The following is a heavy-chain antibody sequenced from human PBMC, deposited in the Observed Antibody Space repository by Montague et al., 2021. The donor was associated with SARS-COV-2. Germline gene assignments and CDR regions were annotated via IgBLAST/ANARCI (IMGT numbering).Heavy chain of an antibody. CDR1: GGSISSYY. CDR3: ARAADILSGFYNDPFDY. V-gene: IGHV4-59*01. Sequence: SETLSLTCTVSGGSISSYYWSWIRQPPGKGLEWIGYIYYSVSTNYNPSLKSRVTISVDTSKNQFTLTLTSVTPADTAVYYCARAADILSGFYNDPFDYWGQGILVTVSS. J-gene: IGHJ4*02. D-gene: IGHD3-9*01. CDR2: IYYSVST.